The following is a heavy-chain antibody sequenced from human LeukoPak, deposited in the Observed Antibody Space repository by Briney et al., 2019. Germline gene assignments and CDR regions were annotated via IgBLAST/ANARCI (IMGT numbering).Heavy chain of an antibody. CDR2: INPNSGGT. CDR1: GYTFTGYY. V-gene: IGHV1-2*02. Sequence: ASVKVSCMASGYTFTGYYMHWVRQAPGQALEWMGWINPNSGGTNSAPKFQGRVPLTRDTSISTAYMELSRLRSDDTAVYYCARELDYYDTSDYFPLGYWGQGTLVTVSS. CDR3: ARELDYYDTSDYFPLGY. J-gene: IGHJ4*02. D-gene: IGHD3-22*01.